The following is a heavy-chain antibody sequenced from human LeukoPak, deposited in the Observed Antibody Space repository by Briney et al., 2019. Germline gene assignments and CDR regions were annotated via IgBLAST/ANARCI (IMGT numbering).Heavy chain of an antibody. D-gene: IGHD3-3*01. CDR1: GGSISSYY. Sequence: SETLSLTCIVSGGSISSYYWSWIRQPPWKGLEWIGNVFYSGDTMYNPSLKSRVTMSIDTSKSQFSLSLSSVTAADTAMYWCVRQSRIFGVTRPGYMDVWGKGIMVSVSS. J-gene: IGHJ6*03. CDR2: VFYSGDT. V-gene: IGHV4-59*04. CDR3: VRQSRIFGVTRPGYMDV.